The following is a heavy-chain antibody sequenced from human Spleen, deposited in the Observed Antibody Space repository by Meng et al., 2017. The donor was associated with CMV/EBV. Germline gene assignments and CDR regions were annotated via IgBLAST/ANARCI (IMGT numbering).Heavy chain of an antibody. J-gene: IGHJ5*02. CDR2: ISVDGSIT. Sequence: ACGLTFSSYSRNWVRQAPGKGLVWVSHISVDGSITNYADSVKGRFTISRDNAKNTLYLQMNSLRAEDTAVYYCARGSSSSGGRWFDPWGQGALVTVSS. CDR3: ARGSSSSGGRWFDP. CDR1: GLTFSSYS. V-gene: IGHV3-74*01. D-gene: IGHD6-6*01.